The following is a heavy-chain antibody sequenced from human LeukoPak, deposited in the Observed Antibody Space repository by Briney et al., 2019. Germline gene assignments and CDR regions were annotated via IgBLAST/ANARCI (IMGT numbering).Heavy chain of an antibody. CDR2: INPSGGST. J-gene: IGHJ6*02. Sequence: GASVKVSCKASGYTFTSYYMHWVRQAPGQGLEWMGIINPSGGSTSYAQKFQGRVTMTRDTYTSTVYMELSSLRSEDTAVYYCARENFWSGYYTDYYYYGMDVWGQGTTVTVSS. CDR3: ARENFWSGYYTDYYYYGMDV. V-gene: IGHV1-46*01. D-gene: IGHD3-3*01. CDR1: GYTFTSYY.